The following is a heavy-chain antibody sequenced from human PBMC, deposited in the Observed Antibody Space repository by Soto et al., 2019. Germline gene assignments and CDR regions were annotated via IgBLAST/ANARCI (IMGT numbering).Heavy chain of an antibody. CDR3: ARHPSIAARRFDP. CDR2: IDPSDSYT. V-gene: IGHV5-10-1*01. D-gene: IGHD6-6*01. Sequence: GESLKISCKGSGYSFTSYWISCVRQMPGKGLEWMVRIDPSDSYTNYSPSFQGHVTISADKSISTAYLQWSSLKASDTAMYYCARHPSIAARRFDPWGQGTLVTVSS. J-gene: IGHJ5*02. CDR1: GYSFTSYW.